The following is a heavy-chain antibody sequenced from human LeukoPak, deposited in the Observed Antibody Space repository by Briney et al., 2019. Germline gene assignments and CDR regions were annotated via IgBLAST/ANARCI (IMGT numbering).Heavy chain of an antibody. V-gene: IGHV4-4*09. CDR3: ARQDSSGYYNWFDP. CDR2: IYTSGST. D-gene: IGHD3-22*01. J-gene: IGHJ5*02. Sequence: PSETLSLTCTVSGGSISSYYWSWIRQPPGKGLEWIGYIYTSGSTNYNPSLKSRVTISVDTSKNQFSLKLSSVTAADTAVYYCARQDSSGYYNWFDPWGQGTLVTVSS. CDR1: GGSISSYY.